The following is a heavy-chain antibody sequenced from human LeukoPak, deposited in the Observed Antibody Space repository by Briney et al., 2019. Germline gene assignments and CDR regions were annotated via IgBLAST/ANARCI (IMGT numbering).Heavy chain of an antibody. CDR3: ARVERYSSSWYYFDY. CDR1: GYTFTSYG. CDR2: ISAYNGNT. J-gene: IGHJ4*02. Sequence: ASVKVSCKASGYTFTSYGISWVRQAPGQGLEWMGWISAYNGNTNYAQKLQGRVTMTTDTSTSTAYMELRSLRSDDTAVYYCARVERYSSSWYYFDYWGQGTLVTVSS. V-gene: IGHV1-18*01. D-gene: IGHD6-13*01.